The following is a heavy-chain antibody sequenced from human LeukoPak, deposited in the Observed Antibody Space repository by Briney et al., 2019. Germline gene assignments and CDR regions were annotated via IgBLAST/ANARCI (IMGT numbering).Heavy chain of an antibody. CDR2: INPNSGGT. V-gene: IGHV1-2*02. J-gene: IGHJ4*02. Sequence: ASVKVSCKASGYTFTGYYMHWVRQAPGQGLEWMGWINPNSGGTNYAQKFQGRVTMTRDTSISTAYMELSRLRSDDTAVYYCASITGYSGYDFDYWGRGTLVTVSS. D-gene: IGHD5-12*01. CDR1: GYTFTGYY. CDR3: ASITGYSGYDFDY.